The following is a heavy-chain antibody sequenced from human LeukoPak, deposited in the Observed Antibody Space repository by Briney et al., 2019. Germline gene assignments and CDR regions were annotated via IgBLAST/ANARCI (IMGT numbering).Heavy chain of an antibody. CDR1: GYTFTSYG. J-gene: IGHJ4*02. CDR2: ISAYNGNT. D-gene: IGHD3-22*01. CDR3: ARTHYYDSSGYYSDYFDY. Sequence: ASVKVSCKASGYTFTSYGISWVRQAPGQGLEWMGWISAYNGNTNYAQKLQGRVTMTTDTSTSTAYMELRSLRSDDTAVYYCARTHYYDSSGYYSDYFDYWGQGTLVTVSS. V-gene: IGHV1-18*01.